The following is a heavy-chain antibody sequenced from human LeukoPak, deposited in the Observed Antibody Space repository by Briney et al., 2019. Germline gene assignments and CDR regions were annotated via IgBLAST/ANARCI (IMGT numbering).Heavy chain of an antibody. CDR1: GGSISSYY. D-gene: IGHD6-13*01. J-gene: IGHJ5*02. V-gene: IGHV4-59*01. CDR3: ARSGSSSWYSWFDP. CDR2: IYYSGST. Sequence: PSETLSLTCTVSGGSISSYYWSWIRQPPGKGLEWIGYIYYSGSTNYNPSLKRRVTLSVDTSKSQFSLKLSSVTAADTAVYYCARSGSSSWYSWFDPWGQGTLVTVSS.